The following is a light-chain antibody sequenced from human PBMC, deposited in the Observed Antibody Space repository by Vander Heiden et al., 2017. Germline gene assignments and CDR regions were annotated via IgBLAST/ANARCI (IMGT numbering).Light chain of an antibody. V-gene: IGKV1-39*01. Sequence: DIQMTQSPSSLSASVGDRVTITCRASQSISSYLNWYQQKPGKAPKLLIYAASSLQSGVPSRFSGSGYGTDFTLTISSRQPEDFATYYCQQSYCNPRFTFGPGTKVDLK. CDR3: QQSYCNPRFT. CDR2: AAS. J-gene: IGKJ3*01. CDR1: QSISSY.